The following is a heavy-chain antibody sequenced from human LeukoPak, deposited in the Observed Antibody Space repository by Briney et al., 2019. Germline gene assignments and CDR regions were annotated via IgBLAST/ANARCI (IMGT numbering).Heavy chain of an antibody. Sequence: ASVKVSCKASGYAFTSYDINWVRQATGQGREWMGWMNPNSGNTGYAQKFQGRVTMTRNTSTSTAYMELSSLRSEDTAVYYCARGRVRVPDYWGQGTLVTVSS. CDR3: ARGRVRVPDY. J-gene: IGHJ4*02. V-gene: IGHV1-8*01. CDR1: GYAFTSYD. D-gene: IGHD2-21*01. CDR2: MNPNSGNT.